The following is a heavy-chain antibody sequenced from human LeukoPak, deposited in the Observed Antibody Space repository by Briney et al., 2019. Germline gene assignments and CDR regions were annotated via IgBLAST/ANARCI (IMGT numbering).Heavy chain of an antibody. J-gene: IGHJ4*02. CDR1: GGAFSGNS. CDR3: ARETRDSNWNSVAYLDH. Sequence: ASVKVSCKASGGAFSGNSITWVRQAPGQGLEWMGRFIPILNTTSYAQDFQGRVTLTADKSTSTAYMELMSLGSEDTAVYYCARETRDSNWNSVAYLDHWGQGTLVTVSS. CDR2: FIPILNTT. V-gene: IGHV1-69*08. D-gene: IGHD1-7*01.